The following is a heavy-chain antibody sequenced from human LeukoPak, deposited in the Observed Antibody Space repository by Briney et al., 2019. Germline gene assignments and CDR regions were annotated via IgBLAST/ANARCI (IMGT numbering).Heavy chain of an antibody. D-gene: IGHD2-21*01. CDR3: AREYCDDDSPPSFDY. CDR2: IKQDGSEQ. J-gene: IGHJ4*02. Sequence: PGGSLRLSCAASRFSLSNYWMSWVRQAPGKGLEWVANIKQDGSEQYYADSVKGRFTITRDNAKNSLYLQMDSLRAEDTAVYYCAREYCDDDSPPSFDYWGQGTLVTVSS. V-gene: IGHV3-7*01. CDR1: RFSLSNYW.